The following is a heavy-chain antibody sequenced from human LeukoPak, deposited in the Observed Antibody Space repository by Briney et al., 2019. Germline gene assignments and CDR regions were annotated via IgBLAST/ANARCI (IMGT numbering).Heavy chain of an antibody. V-gene: IGHV1-2*02. D-gene: IGHD3-3*01. CDR3: ARGRPDFWSGYETPYMDV. CDR2: INPNTGVT. J-gene: IGHJ6*03. Sequence: AASVKVSCKASGYTFTAYYMHWVRQAPGQGLEWMAWINPNTGVTNYAQKFQGRVTMTRDTSISTAHMELSRLTSDDTAIYYCARGRPDFWSGYETPYMDVWGKGTTVTVYS. CDR1: GYTFTAYY.